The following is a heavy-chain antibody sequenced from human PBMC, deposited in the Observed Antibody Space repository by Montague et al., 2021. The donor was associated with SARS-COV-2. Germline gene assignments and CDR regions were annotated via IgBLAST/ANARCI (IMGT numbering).Heavy chain of an antibody. CDR1: GTSFSGYY. CDR3: ARLRDGVVPSPILGVGPYYSYYYMDV. V-gene: IGHV4-34*01. Sequence: ETLSLTCAVHGTSFSGYYWEWIRQPPGKGLEWIGEINHGGSTKYSPSLKSRLTISADTSKNQFSLKLTSVAAADTAVYYCARLRDGVVPSPILGVGPYYSYYYMDVWGRGTTVTVSS. J-gene: IGHJ6*03. D-gene: IGHD3-10*01. CDR2: INHGGST.